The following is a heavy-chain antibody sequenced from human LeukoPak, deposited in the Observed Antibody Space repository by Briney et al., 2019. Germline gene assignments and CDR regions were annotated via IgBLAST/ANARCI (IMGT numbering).Heavy chain of an antibody. D-gene: IGHD6-6*01. CDR1: GYTFTDYY. CDR3: ATHQEYSSSSLGY. Sequence: ASVKVSCKVSGYTFTDYYMHWVQQAPGKGLEWMGLVDPEDGETIYAEKFQGRVTITADTSTDTAYMELSSLRSEDTAVYYCATHQEYSSSSLGYWGQGTLVTVSS. V-gene: IGHV1-69-2*01. J-gene: IGHJ4*02. CDR2: VDPEDGET.